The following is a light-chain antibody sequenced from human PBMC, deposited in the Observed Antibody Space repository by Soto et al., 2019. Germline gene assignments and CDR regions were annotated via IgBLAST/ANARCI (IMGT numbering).Light chain of an antibody. Sequence: DIQMTQSPASLSASVGDRVTITCRASQGISNYLAWYQQKPGKVPKLLIYAASTLQSGVPSRFTGSGSGTAFTLTITSLQPEDVATYYCQKYISSPFTFGPGTSVNIK. CDR3: QKYISSPFT. CDR1: QGISNY. V-gene: IGKV1-27*01. J-gene: IGKJ3*01. CDR2: AAS.